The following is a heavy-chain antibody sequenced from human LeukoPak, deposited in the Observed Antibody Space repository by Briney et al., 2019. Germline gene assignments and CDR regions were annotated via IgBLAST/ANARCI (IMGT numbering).Heavy chain of an antibody. CDR3: ARVIRAAPGKGYFDY. Sequence: GGSLRLSCATSGFIFSTYALSWVRQAPGEGLEWASSISGSGGSTYRADSVKGRFTISRDSSKNTLYLQMNSLRAEDTAIYYCARVIRAAPGKGYFDYWGQGTLVTVSS. CDR2: ISGSGGST. D-gene: IGHD6-13*01. J-gene: IGHJ4*02. V-gene: IGHV3-23*01. CDR1: GFIFSTYA.